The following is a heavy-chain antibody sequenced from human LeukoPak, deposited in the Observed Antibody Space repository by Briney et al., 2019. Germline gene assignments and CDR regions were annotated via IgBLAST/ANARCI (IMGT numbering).Heavy chain of an antibody. J-gene: IGHJ4*02. CDR2: IYSGGST. D-gene: IGHD2/OR15-2a*01. Sequence: PGGSLRLSCAASGLTVSKNYMSWVRQAPGKGLESVSVIYSGGSTYYADSVRGRFTISRDNSKNTLYLQMNSLRVEDTAVYYCARDWFHAIDYWGQGTLVTVSS. CDR3: ARDWFHAIDY. V-gene: IGHV3-53*01. CDR1: GLTVSKNY.